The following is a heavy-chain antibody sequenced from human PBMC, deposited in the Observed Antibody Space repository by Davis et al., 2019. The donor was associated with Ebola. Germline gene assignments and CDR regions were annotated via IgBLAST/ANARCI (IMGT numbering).Heavy chain of an antibody. CDR2: ISYDGSNK. Sequence: GGSLRLSCETSGFIFRNYVMSWVRQAPGKGLEWVAVISYDGSNKYYADSVKGRFTISRDNSKNTLYLQMNSLRAEDTAVYYCAKGTTPSYWGQGTLVTVSS. D-gene: IGHD4-11*01. CDR1: GFIFRNYV. J-gene: IGHJ4*02. CDR3: AKGTTPSY. V-gene: IGHV3-30*18.